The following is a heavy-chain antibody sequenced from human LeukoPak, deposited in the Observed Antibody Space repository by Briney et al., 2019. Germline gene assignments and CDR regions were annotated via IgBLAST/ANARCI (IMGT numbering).Heavy chain of an antibody. J-gene: IGHJ4*02. CDR2: IYTSGST. Sequence: PSQTLSLTCTVSGGSISSGSYYWSWIRQPAGKGLEWIGRIYTSGSTNYNPSLKSRVTISVDTSKNQFSLKLSSVTAADTAVYYCAREFSTSCSPADYWGQGTLVTVSS. CDR1: GGSISSGSYY. D-gene: IGHD2-2*01. CDR3: AREFSTSCSPADY. V-gene: IGHV4-61*02.